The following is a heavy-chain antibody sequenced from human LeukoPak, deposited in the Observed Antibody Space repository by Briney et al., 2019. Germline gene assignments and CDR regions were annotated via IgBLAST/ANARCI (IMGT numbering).Heavy chain of an antibody. CDR2: ISGSGDST. J-gene: IGHJ4*02. CDR1: GFTFSSYA. D-gene: IGHD6-19*01. V-gene: IGHV3-23*01. CDR3: AKDRYSSGWYSDFDY. Sequence: GGSLRLSCAASGFTFSSYAMSWVRQAPGKGLEWVSLISGSGDSTYSADSVKGRFTISRDNSKNTVYLQMNSLRAEDTAVYYCAKDRYSSGWYSDFDYWGQGTLVTVSS.